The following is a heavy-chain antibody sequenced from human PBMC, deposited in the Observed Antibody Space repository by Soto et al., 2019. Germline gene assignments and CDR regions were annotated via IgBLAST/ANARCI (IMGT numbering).Heavy chain of an antibody. J-gene: IGHJ1*01. Sequence: PSETLCLTWTVSGSSISSGGYYWSWIHQHPGKGLDWIGYIYYSGSTYYNPSLKGRVNISVDTSKNQFSLKLSSVAAADPAVYYSARGGVTGPTEGYFQHWGQGTLVTVSS. CDR1: GSSISSGGYY. CDR3: ARGGVTGPTEGYFQH. V-gene: IGHV4-31*02. CDR2: IYYSGST. D-gene: IGHD1-7*01.